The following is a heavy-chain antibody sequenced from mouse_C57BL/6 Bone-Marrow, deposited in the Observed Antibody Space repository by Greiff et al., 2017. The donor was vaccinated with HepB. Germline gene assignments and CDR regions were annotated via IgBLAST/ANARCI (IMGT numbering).Heavy chain of an antibody. D-gene: IGHD2-5*01. J-gene: IGHJ1*03. Sequence: QVHVKQSGAELARPGASVKLSCKASGYTFTSYGISWVKQRTGQGLEWIGEIYPRSGNTYYNEKFKGKATLTADKSSSTAYMELRSLTSEDSAVYFCARNYSNYDWYFDVWGTGTTVTVSS. V-gene: IGHV1-81*01. CDR1: GYTFTSYG. CDR2: IYPRSGNT. CDR3: ARNYSNYDWYFDV.